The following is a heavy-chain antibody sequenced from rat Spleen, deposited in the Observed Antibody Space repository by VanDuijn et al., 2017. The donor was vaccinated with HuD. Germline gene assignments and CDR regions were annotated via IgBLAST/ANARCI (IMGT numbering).Heavy chain of an antibody. CDR2: IWGNGST. CDR1: GFSLTSYG. V-gene: IGHV2-13*01. D-gene: IGHD5-1*01. J-gene: IGHJ2*01. CDR3: TRANWAPDY. Sequence: QVQLKESGPGLVQPSQTLSLTCTVPGFSLTSYGVSWVRQPPGKGLEWMGGIWGNGSTKYNSALKSRLSISRDTSKSQVFLKMNSLQTEDTAIYFCTRANWAPDYWGQGVMVTVSS.